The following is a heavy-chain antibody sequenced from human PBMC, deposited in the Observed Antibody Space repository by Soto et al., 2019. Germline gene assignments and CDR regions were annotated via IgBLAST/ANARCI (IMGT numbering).Heavy chain of an antibody. Sequence: GGSLRIDCAASVCTFSSYALHWVRQDPGKGLEWVAVISYDGSNKYYADSVKGRFTISRDNSKNTLYLQMNSLRAEDTAVYYCARSGIQLWLPYYGMDVWGQGTTVTVSS. CDR2: ISYDGSNK. CDR1: VCTFSSYA. D-gene: IGHD5-18*01. CDR3: ARSGIQLWLPYYGMDV. J-gene: IGHJ6*02. V-gene: IGHV3-30-3*01.